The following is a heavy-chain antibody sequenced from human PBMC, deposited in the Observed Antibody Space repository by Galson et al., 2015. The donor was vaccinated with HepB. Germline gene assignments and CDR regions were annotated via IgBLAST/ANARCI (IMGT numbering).Heavy chain of an antibody. CDR3: AKRGGVGFCDY. V-gene: IGHV3-30*18. D-gene: IGHD3-16*01. J-gene: IGHJ4*02. Sequence: SLRLSCAASGFTFSRSGMYWVRQAPGKGLEWVATISYDGNNKYYADSVKGRLTISRDNAKNTLYLQMNSLRAEDTAVYYCAKRGGVGFCDYWGQGTLVTVSS. CDR2: ISYDGNNK. CDR1: GFTFSRSG.